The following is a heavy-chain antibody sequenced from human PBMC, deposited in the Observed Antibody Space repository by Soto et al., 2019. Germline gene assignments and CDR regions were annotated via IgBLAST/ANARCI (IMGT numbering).Heavy chain of an antibody. J-gene: IGHJ5*02. D-gene: IGHD3-3*01. CDR2: IYPGDSDT. V-gene: IGHV5-51*01. CDR3: ARRYYDFWSGYHYYWFDP. CDR1: GYSFTGYW. Sequence: GESLKISCKGSGYSFTGYWVGWVRQMPGKGLEWMGIIYPGDSDTRYSPSFQGQVTISADKSISTAYLQWSSLKASDTAMYYCARRYYDFWSGYHYYWFDPWGQGTLVTVSS.